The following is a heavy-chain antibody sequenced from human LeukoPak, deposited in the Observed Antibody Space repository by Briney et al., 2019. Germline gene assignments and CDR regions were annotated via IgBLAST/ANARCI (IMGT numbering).Heavy chain of an antibody. J-gene: IGHJ4*02. CDR2: ISYDGSNK. D-gene: IGHD3-10*01. CDR3: ARAAVLLWFGDLAGYFDY. Sequence: GGSLRLSCAASGFTFSSYAMHWVRQAPGKGLEWVAVISYDGSNKYYADSVKGRFTISRDNSENTLYLQMNSLRAEDTAVYYYARAAVLLWFGDLAGYFDYWGQGTLVTVSS. V-gene: IGHV3-30-3*01. CDR1: GFTFSSYA.